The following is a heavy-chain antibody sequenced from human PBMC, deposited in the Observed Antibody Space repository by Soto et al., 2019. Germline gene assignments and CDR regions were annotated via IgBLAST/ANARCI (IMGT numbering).Heavy chain of an antibody. Sequence: KSSETLSLTCTVSGGSIGSYYWSWIRQSAGKGLEWIGRIYNGGNTQYNPSLKSRVTMSADTSKNQFSLRLNSVTAADTAVYYCARDGSDSYGLDVWGQGTTVTVS. D-gene: IGHD3-10*01. CDR1: GGSIGSYY. CDR2: IYNGGNT. V-gene: IGHV4-4*07. J-gene: IGHJ6*02. CDR3: ARDGSDSYGLDV.